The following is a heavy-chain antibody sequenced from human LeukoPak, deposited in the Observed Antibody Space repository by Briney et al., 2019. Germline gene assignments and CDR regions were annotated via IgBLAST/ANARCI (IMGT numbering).Heavy chain of an antibody. V-gene: IGHV3-23*01. CDR1: GFTFSSYA. J-gene: IGHJ2*01. CDR2: ISDIGGST. CDR3: ANHWGYSFLYFDL. Sequence: SGGSLRLSCAASGFTFSSYAMSWVRQAPGKGLEWVSTISDIGGSTSYADSVKGRFTISRDNSKNTLYLQMSSLRAEDTAVYYCANHWGYSFLYFDLWGRGTLVTVSS. D-gene: IGHD7-27*01.